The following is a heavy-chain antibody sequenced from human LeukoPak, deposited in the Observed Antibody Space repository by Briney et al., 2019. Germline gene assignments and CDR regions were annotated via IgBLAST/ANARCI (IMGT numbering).Heavy chain of an antibody. D-gene: IGHD5-18*01. CDR1: AFTFSSYA. Sequence: PGGSLRLSCAASAFTFSSYAMAWVRQAPGKGLEWVSTISGSGDSTYYADSVKGRFTISRDNSKNTLYLQMNSLRAEDTAVYYCARDRGYSCGYWGQGTLVTVSS. J-gene: IGHJ4*02. V-gene: IGHV3-23*01. CDR3: ARDRGYSCGY. CDR2: ISGSGDST.